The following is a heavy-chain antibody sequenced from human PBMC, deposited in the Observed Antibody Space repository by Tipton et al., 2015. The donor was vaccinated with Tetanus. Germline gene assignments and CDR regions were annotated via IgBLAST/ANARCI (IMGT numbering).Heavy chain of an antibody. Sequence: GSLRLSCAASGFSVSNNYLSWVRQAPGKGLGWVSIIYSTSTTYYVDSVKGRFTISRDISKNMVYLQMNSLRAEDTAVYYCARDRAPPSSWYFDLWGRGTLVTVSS. CDR3: ARDRAPPSSWYFDL. CDR2: IYSTSTT. J-gene: IGHJ2*01. D-gene: IGHD3-10*01. CDR1: GFSVSNNY. V-gene: IGHV3-53*01.